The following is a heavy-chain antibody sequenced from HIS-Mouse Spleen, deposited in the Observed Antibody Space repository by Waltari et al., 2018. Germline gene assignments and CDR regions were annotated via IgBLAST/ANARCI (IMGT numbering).Heavy chain of an antibody. V-gene: IGHV3-23*01. Sequence: EVQLLESGGGLVQPGGSLRLSCSASGFTFSSYALSWGRQAPGKGLEWVSAISGSGGSTYYADSVKGRFTISRDNSKNTLYLQMNSLRAEDTAVYYCAKSRGGDCYDYWGQGTLVTVSS. CDR2: ISGSGGST. D-gene: IGHD2-21*01. CDR3: AKSRGGDCYDY. J-gene: IGHJ4*02. CDR1: GFTFSSYA.